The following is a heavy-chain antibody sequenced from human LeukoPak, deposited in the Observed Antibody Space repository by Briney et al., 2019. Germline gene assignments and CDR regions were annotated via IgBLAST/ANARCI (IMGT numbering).Heavy chain of an antibody. J-gene: IGHJ4*02. V-gene: IGHV3-9*01. D-gene: IGHD5-24*01. Sequence: GGSLRLSCAASGFTFDDYAMHWVRQAPGKGLEWVSGISWNSGSIGYADSVKGRFTISRDNAKNSLYLQMNSLRAEDTALYYCAKDIEMAHWGQGTLVTVSS. CDR2: ISWNSGSI. CDR3: AKDIEMAH. CDR1: GFTFDDYA.